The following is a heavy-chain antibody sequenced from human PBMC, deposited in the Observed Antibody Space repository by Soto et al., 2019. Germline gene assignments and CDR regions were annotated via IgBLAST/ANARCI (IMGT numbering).Heavy chain of an antibody. CDR1: GFTFSSYA. CDR3: AKGLYSSSYFDY. J-gene: IGHJ4*02. D-gene: IGHD6-6*01. V-gene: IGHV3-23*01. CDR2: ISGSGGST. Sequence: LRLSCAASGFTFSSYAMSWVRQAPGKGLEWVSAISGSGGSTYYADSVKGRFTISRDNSKNTLYLQMNSLRAEDTAVYYCAKGLYSSSYFDYWGQGTLVTAPQ.